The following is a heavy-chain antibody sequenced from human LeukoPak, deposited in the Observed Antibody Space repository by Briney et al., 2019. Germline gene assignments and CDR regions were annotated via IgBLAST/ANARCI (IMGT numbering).Heavy chain of an antibody. CDR2: IRYDGTSK. CDR3: AKDYGVTGTGGAWLEP. CDR1: GFAFSRYG. Sequence: PGGSLRLSCAASGFAFSRYGMHWVRQAPGRGLEWVTFIRYDGTSKYYADSVKGRFTISRDNSKNTLFLQMNSLRPEDTAIYYCAKDYGVTGTGGAWLEPWGQGTLVTVSS. V-gene: IGHV3-30*02. D-gene: IGHD1-20*01. J-gene: IGHJ5*02.